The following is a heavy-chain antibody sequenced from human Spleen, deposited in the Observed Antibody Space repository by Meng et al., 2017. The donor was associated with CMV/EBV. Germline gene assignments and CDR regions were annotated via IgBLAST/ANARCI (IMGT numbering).Heavy chain of an antibody. D-gene: IGHD3-10*01. CDR1: GFPFSSYW. CDR3: AADRGRL. J-gene: IGHJ4*02. CDR2: INTDESIT. V-gene: IGHV3-74*01. Sequence: VPLVASGGGLVPPGRSLGLSCAAAGFPFSSYWMHWVRQAPGKGLVWVSRINTDESITNYADSVKGRFSISRDNAKNTVYLQMNSLRAEDTAVYYCAADRGRLWGRGTLVTVSS.